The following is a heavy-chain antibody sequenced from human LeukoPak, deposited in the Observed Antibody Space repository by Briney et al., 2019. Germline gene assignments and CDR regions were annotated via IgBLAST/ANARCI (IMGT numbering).Heavy chain of an antibody. J-gene: IGHJ4*02. CDR2: VNSDGSST. CDR1: GFTFSSYW. V-gene: IGHV3-74*01. CDR3: ARASTQYSSGWYGLDY. Sequence: GGSLRLSCAASGFTFSSYWMHWVRQAPGKGLVWVSRVNSDGSSTTYADSVKGRFTISRDNAKNTLYLQMNSLRAGDTAVYDCARASTQYSSGWYGLDYWGQGTLVTVSS. D-gene: IGHD6-19*01.